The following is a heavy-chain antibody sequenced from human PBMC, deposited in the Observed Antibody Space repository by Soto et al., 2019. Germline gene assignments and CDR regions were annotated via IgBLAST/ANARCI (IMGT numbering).Heavy chain of an antibody. Sequence: GGSLRLSCAASGFTFSSYAMHWVRQAPGKGLEWVAVISYDGSNKYYADSVKGRFTISRDNSKNTLYLQMNSLRAEDTAVYYCARGEIGGYYDSSGYPFDYWGQGTLVTVSS. J-gene: IGHJ4*02. CDR1: GFTFSSYA. CDR3: ARGEIGGYYDSSGYPFDY. D-gene: IGHD3-22*01. V-gene: IGHV3-30-3*01. CDR2: ISYDGSNK.